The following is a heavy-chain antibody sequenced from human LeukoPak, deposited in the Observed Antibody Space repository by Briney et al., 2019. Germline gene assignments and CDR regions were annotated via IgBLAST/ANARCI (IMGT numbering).Heavy chain of an antibody. CDR1: GGSISSSSYY. Sequence: SETLSLTCTVSGGSISSSSYYWGWIRQPPGKGLEWIGSIYYSGSTYYNPSLKSRVTISVDTSKSQFSLKLSSVTAADTAVYYCARLGREYSSSSRGGFEDYWGQGTLVTVSS. CDR2: IYYSGST. V-gene: IGHV4-39*01. J-gene: IGHJ4*02. CDR3: ARLGREYSSSSRGGFEDY. D-gene: IGHD6-6*01.